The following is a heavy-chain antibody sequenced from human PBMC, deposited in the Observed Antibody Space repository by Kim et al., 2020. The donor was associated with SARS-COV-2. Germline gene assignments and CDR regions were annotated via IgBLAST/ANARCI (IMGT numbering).Heavy chain of an antibody. V-gene: IGHV3-33*06. CDR2: IWYDGSNK. Sequence: GGSLRLSCAASGFTFSSYGMHWVRQAPGKGLEWVAVIWYDGSNKYYADSVKGRFTISRDNSKNTLYLQMNSLRAEDTAEYYCAKGVQGGVLLSYYGMDVWGQGATVTVSS. CDR3: AKGVQGGVLLSYYGMDV. D-gene: IGHD3-10*01. J-gene: IGHJ6*02. CDR1: GFTFSSYG.